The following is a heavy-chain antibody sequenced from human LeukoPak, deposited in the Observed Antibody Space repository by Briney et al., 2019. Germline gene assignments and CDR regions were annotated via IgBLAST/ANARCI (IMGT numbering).Heavy chain of an antibody. CDR3: ARGSRTGDPYYYYYYYMDV. Sequence: QSGGSLRLSCAASGFTVSINYMSWVRQAPGKGLEWVSVIYSGGSTYYADSVKGRFTISRDNSKNTLYLQMNSLRAEDTAVYYCARGSRTGDPYYYYYYYMDVWGKGTTVTVSS. CDR1: GFTVSINY. CDR2: IYSGGST. J-gene: IGHJ6*03. V-gene: IGHV3-53*01. D-gene: IGHD2-2*01.